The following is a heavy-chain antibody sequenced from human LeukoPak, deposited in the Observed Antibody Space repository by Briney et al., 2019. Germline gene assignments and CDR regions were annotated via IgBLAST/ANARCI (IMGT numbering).Heavy chain of an antibody. V-gene: IGHV4-34*01. D-gene: IGHD3-16*01. CDR1: GGSFSGYY. Sequence: SETLSLTCAVYGGSFSGYYWSWIRQPPGKGLEWIGEINHSGSTNYNPSLKSRVTISVDTSKNQFSLKLSSVTAADTAVYYCARGLRAHLGVDPWGQGTLVTVSS. J-gene: IGHJ5*02. CDR3: ARGLRAHLGVDP. CDR2: INHSGST.